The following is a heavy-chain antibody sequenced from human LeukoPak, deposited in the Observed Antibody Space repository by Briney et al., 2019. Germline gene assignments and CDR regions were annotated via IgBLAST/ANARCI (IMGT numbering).Heavy chain of an antibody. V-gene: IGHV3-66*01. CDR3: ASRDKGYYYGMDV. CDR2: IYSGGST. D-gene: IGHD5-24*01. J-gene: IGHJ6*02. CDR1: GFTVSSNY. Sequence: QPGESQRLSCAASGFTVSSNYMSWVRQAPGKGLEWVSLIYSGGSTYYADSVKGRFTISRDNSKNTLYLQMNSLRAEDTAVYYCASRDKGYYYGMDVWGQGTTVTVSS.